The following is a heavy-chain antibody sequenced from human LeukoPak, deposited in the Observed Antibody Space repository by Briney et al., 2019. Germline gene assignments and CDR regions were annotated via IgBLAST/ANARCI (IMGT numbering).Heavy chain of an antibody. J-gene: IGHJ5*02. Sequence: PSETLSLTCTVSGGSISSGGYYWSWIRQHPGKGLEWIGYIYYSGSTYYNPSLKSRVTISVDTSKNQFSLKLSSVTAADTAVYYCARGSRYCSGGSCYPGVNWFDPWGQGTLVTVSS. CDR1: GGSISSGGYY. CDR3: ARGSRYCSGGSCYPGVNWFDP. D-gene: IGHD2-15*01. V-gene: IGHV4-31*03. CDR2: IYYSGST.